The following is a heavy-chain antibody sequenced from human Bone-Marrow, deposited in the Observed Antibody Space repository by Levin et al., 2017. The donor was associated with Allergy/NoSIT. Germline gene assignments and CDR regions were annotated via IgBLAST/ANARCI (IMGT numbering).Heavy chain of an antibody. CDR1: GYSFTNYW. CDR2: IGPSDSYT. CDR3: ARRSVDSAMTYDY. D-gene: IGHD5-18*01. J-gene: IGHJ4*02. Sequence: PGESLKISCTASGYSFTNYWIAWVRQMPGKGLEWMGRIGPSDSYTNYNASFQGHVTFSADKSINTAYLQWSSLKASDTAMYYCARRSVDSAMTYDYWGQGTLVTVSS. V-gene: IGHV5-10-1*01.